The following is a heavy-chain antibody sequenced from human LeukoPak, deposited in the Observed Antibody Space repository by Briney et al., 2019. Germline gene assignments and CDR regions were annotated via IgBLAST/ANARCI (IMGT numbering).Heavy chain of an antibody. D-gene: IGHD1-14*01. J-gene: IGHJ5*02. CDR1: GGSITFYY. V-gene: IGHV4-59*01. CDR3: AKGGPEASAGLSWFDP. Sequence: SETLSLTCTVSGGSITFYYWHWMRQPPGKGLEWIGHTFYSGNVKYNPSLESRVTISVDRSKNQISLNLDSVTAADAAVYYCAKGGPEASAGLSWFDPWGQGTLVTVSS. CDR2: TFYSGNV.